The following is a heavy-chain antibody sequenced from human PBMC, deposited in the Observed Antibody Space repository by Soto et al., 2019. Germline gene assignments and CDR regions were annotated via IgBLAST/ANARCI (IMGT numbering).Heavy chain of an antibody. CDR1: GFIFSSHW. D-gene: IGHD3-9*01. J-gene: IGHJ4*02. V-gene: IGHV3-72*01. Sequence: GSLRLSCAASGFIFSSHWMDWVRQAPGKGLEWVGRTRNKANSYTTEYAASVKGRFTISRDDSKNSLYLQMNSLKTEDTAVYYCAREDILTGYYIFDYWGQGTLVNVS. CDR2: TRNKANSYTT. CDR3: AREDILTGYYIFDY.